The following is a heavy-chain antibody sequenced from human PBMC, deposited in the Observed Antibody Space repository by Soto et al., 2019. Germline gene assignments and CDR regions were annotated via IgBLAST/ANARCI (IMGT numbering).Heavy chain of an antibody. Sequence: QVQLVQSGAEVKEPGSSVNVSCKASGGTFSSYTISWVRQAPGQGLEWMGRIIPIFGVADYAQKFQGRLTITADKSTSTAYMELSNLKSEDTAVYYCARGGGAYSYWGQGTLVTVS. J-gene: IGHJ1*01. CDR3: ARGGGAYSY. CDR2: IIPIFGVA. CDR1: GGTFSSYT. D-gene: IGHD5-18*01. V-gene: IGHV1-69*02.